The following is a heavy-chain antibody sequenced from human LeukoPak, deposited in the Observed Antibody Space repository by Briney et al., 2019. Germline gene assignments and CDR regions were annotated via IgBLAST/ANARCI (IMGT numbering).Heavy chain of an antibody. Sequence: ASVKVSCKASGGTFSSYAISWVRQAPGQGLEWMGGIIPIFGTANYAQKFQGRVTITTDESTSTAYMELSSLRSEGTAVYYCATPGEYCSSTSCYPNFDYWGQGTLVTVSS. CDR1: GGTFSSYA. J-gene: IGHJ4*02. CDR2: IIPIFGTA. CDR3: ATPGEYCSSTSCYPNFDY. V-gene: IGHV1-69*05. D-gene: IGHD2-2*01.